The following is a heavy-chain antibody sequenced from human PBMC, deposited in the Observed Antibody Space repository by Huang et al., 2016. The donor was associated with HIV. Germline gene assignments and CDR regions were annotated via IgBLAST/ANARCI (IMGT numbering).Heavy chain of an antibody. J-gene: IGHJ3*01. CDR1: GFTFSDYG. V-gene: IGHV3-30*18. D-gene: IGHD3-22*01. CDR3: AKTYYYDSGGYDAFDV. CDR2: ISNDGSNK. Sequence: QLQLVQSGGGVVQPGRSLRLSCVASGFTFSDYGIHWVRQPPGEGLEGVAGISNDGSNKYYADSVKGRFTIFRDNSKSTLYLQMNSLRAEDTAVYYCAKTYYYDSGGYDAFDVWGQGTMVTVSS.